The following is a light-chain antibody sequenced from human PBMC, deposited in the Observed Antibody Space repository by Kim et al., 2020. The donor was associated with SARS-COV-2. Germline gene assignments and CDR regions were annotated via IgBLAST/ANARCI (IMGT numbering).Light chain of an antibody. Sequence: RVTLSCNGSSSNIGAGYDVHWYQQLPGTAPKLLISGNSNRPSGVPDRFSGSKSGTSASLAITGLQAEDEADYYCHSYDNNLIGAVFGGGTQLTVL. CDR3: HSYDNNLIGAV. CDR2: GNS. CDR1: SSNIGAGYD. J-gene: IGLJ3*02. V-gene: IGLV1-40*01.